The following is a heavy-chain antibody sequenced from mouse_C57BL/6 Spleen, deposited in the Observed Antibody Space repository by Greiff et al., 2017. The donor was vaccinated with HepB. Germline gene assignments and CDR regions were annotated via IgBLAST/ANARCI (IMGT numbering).Heavy chain of an antibody. CDR2: IYPGDGDT. CDR1: GYAFSSSW. CDR3: AREGLWYPWYFDV. D-gene: IGHD2-1*01. J-gene: IGHJ1*03. Sequence: QVQLKESGPELVKPGASVKISCKASGYAFSSSWMNWVKQRPGKGLEWIGRIYPGDGDTNYNGKFKGKATLTADKSSSTAYMQLSSLTSEDSAVYFCAREGLWYPWYFDVWGTGTTVTVSS. V-gene: IGHV1-82*01.